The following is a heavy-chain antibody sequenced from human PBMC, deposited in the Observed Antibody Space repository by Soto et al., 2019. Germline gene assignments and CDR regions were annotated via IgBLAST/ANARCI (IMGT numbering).Heavy chain of an antibody. J-gene: IGHJ4*02. CDR2: INQDGSEK. D-gene: IGHD6-6*01. Sequence: PGGSLRLSCVASGFTLSTYWMSWVRQAPGKGLEWVANINQDGSEKYYVDSVKGRFTISRDNAKNSVYLQMNSLRAEDTAVYYCARAVAARGSYWGQGTPVTVSS. CDR1: GFTLSTYW. CDR3: ARAVAARGSY. V-gene: IGHV3-7*04.